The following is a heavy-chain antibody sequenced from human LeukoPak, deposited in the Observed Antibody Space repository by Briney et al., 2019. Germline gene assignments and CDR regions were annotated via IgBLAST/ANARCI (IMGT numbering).Heavy chain of an antibody. V-gene: IGHV4-38-2*02. CDR1: GYSISSGYY. CDR2: IYHSGST. D-gene: IGHD3-22*01. J-gene: IGHJ4*02. CDR3: ARGASSGYYYSFDY. Sequence: PETLSLTCTVSGYSISSGYYWGWIRQPPGKGLEWIGSIYHSGSTYYNPSLKSRVTMSVDTSKNQFSLKLSSVTAADTAVYYCARGASSGYYYSFDYWGQGTLVTVSS.